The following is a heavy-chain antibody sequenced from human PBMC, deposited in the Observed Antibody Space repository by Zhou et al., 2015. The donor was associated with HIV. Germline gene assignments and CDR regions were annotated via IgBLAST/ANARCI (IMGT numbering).Heavy chain of an antibody. Sequence: QVQLVQSGAEVKKPGSSVKVSCKASGGTFSSYTISWVRQAPGQGLEWMGRIIPILGIANYAQKFQGRVTITADKSTSTAYMELSSLRSEDTAVYYCARLHGNSNFNWFDPWGQGTLVTVSS. V-gene: IGHV1-69*02. CDR3: ARLHGNSNFNWFDP. D-gene: IGHD4-11*01. CDR1: GGTFSSYT. J-gene: IGHJ5*02. CDR2: IIPILGIA.